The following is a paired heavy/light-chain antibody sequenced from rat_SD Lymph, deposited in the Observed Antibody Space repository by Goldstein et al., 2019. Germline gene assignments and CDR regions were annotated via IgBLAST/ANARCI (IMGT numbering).Light chain of an antibody. V-gene: IGKV14S15*01. CDR2: GAT. Sequence: DIQMTQSPSSMSASLGDRVTITCRASQDIGNYLSWFQQKPGKSPRRMIYGATNLAAGVPSRFSGSRSGSDYSLTISSLESEDMAIYYCLQSIQYPNTFGAGTKLELK. CDR1: QDIGNY. CDR3: LQSIQYPNT. J-gene: IGKJ2-1*01.
Heavy chain of an antibody. J-gene: IGHJ2*01. D-gene: IGHD1-2*01. CDR2: ISSGSSYI. CDR3: ARPLSSFDY. V-gene: IGHV5-34*01. Sequence: EVQLVESGGGLVQPGRSLKLSCVASGFTFSNYGMNWIRQAPGKGLEWVAYISSGSSYIYYAETVKGRFTISRDNAKNTLYLQMTSLRSEDTALYYCARPLSSFDYWGQGVMVTVSS. CDR1: GFTFSNYG.